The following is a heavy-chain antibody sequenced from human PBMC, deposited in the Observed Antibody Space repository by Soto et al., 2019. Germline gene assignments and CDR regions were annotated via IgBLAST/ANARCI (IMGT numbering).Heavy chain of an antibody. CDR2: ISSSSSYI. Sequence: EVQLVESGGGLVKPGGSLRLSCAASGFTFSSYSMNWVRQAPGKGLEWVSSISSSSSYIYYADSVKGRFTISRDNAKNSLYLQMNSLRAEDTAVYYCARGVGDYGSAHDYWGQGTLVTVSS. CDR1: GFTFSSYS. CDR3: ARGVGDYGSAHDY. J-gene: IGHJ4*02. V-gene: IGHV3-21*01. D-gene: IGHD4-17*01.